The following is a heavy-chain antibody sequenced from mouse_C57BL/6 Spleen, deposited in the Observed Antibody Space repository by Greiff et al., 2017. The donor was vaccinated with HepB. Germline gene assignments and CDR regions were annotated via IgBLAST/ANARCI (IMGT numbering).Heavy chain of an antibody. Sequence: QVQLQQPGAELVMPGASVKLSCKASGYTFTSYWMHWVKQRPGQGLEWIGEIDPSDSYTNYNQKFKGKSTLTVDKSSSTAYMQLSSLTSEDSAVYYCARVDDYGMDYWGQGTSVTVSS. J-gene: IGHJ4*01. V-gene: IGHV1-69*01. CDR2: IDPSDSYT. CDR3: ARVDDYGMDY. CDR1: GYTFTSYW. D-gene: IGHD2-4*01.